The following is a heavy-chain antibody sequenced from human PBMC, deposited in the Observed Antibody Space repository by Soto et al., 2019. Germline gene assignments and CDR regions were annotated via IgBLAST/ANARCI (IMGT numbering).Heavy chain of an antibody. J-gene: IGHJ4*02. V-gene: IGHV1-8*01. Sequence: QVQLVQSGAEVKKPGASVKVSCKASGYTFTSYDINWVRQATGQGLEWMGWMNPNSGNTGYAQKFQGRVTMTRNTSIRTAYMELSSLRSEDTAVYYCARGGNDFWSGSVGVDYWGQGTLVTVSS. CDR1: GYTFTSYD. CDR2: MNPNSGNT. D-gene: IGHD3-3*01. CDR3: ARGGNDFWSGSVGVDY.